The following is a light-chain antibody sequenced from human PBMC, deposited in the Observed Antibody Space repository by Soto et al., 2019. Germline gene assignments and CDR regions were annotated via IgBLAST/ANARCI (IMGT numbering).Light chain of an antibody. V-gene: IGLV1-51*01. CDR2: DNK. J-gene: IGLJ3*02. CDR3: GTWDTSLRVGV. CDR1: GSIIV. Sequence: QSVLTQPPSVSAAPGQTVTISCSGSGSIIVSWFQQFPGTAPKVLIYDNKKRPSGIPDRFSGSGSRSGTSATLTITGLQTGDEADYYCGTWDTSLRVGVFGGGTKLTVL.